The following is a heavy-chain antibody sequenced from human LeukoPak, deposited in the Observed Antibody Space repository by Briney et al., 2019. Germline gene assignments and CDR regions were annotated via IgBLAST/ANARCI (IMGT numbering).Heavy chain of an antibody. CDR2: IYPGDSDT. V-gene: IGHV5-51*01. Sequence: GESLKISCKGSGYSFTSYWIGWVRQMPGKGLEWMGIIYPGDSDTRYSPSFQGQVTISADKSISTAYLQWSSLKASDTAMYYCARHGDCSGGSCEIGDYWGQGTLVTVSS. J-gene: IGHJ4*02. CDR3: ARHGDCSGGSCEIGDY. CDR1: GYSFTSYW. D-gene: IGHD2-15*01.